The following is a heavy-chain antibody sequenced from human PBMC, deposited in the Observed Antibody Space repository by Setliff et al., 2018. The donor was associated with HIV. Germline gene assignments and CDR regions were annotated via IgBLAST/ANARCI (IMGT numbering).Heavy chain of an antibody. D-gene: IGHD6-13*01. CDR2: IYKVGST. CDR1: GFTVSSKY. V-gene: IGHV3-53*01. J-gene: IGHJ6*02. Sequence: GGSLRLSCAASGFTVSSKYMSWVRQSPGKGLEWVSVIYKVGSTFYADSVKGRFTISRDNSKNMVYLQMNSLRAEDTAVYFCARDGGYSRSPHYYYYYGLDVWGHGTTVTVSS. CDR3: ARDGGYSRSPHYYYYYGLDV.